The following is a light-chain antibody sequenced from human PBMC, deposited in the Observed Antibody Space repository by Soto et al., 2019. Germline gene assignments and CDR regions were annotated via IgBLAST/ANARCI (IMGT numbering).Light chain of an antibody. CDR3: QHYNSYSEA. Sequence: ETVLTQSPATVSLSPGDRATLPCRASQSVSSNKLAWYQQKPGQAPRLLIYAASSRATGIPDRFSGSGSGTDFTLTINRLEPEDFATYYCQHYNSYSEAFGQGTKVELK. J-gene: IGKJ1*01. CDR1: QSVSSNK. CDR2: AAS. V-gene: IGKV3-20*01.